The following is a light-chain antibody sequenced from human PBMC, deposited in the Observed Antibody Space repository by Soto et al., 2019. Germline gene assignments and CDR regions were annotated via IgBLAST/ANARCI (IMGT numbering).Light chain of an antibody. CDR2: GAS. V-gene: IGKV3-20*01. CDR3: QQYGNSPIT. J-gene: IGKJ5*01. CDR1: QSVSSSY. Sequence: EIVLTQSPGTLSLSPGARAPLSCRASQSVSSSYLAWYQQKPGQAPRLLIYGASSRATGIPDRFSGTGSGTDFTLTISRLEPEDFAVYYCQQYGNSPITFGQGTRLEI.